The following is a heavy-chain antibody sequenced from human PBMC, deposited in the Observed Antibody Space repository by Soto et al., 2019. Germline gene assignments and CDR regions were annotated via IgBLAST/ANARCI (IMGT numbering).Heavy chain of an antibody. Sequence: GGSLSLSCVASGFTFDSCGMNWVRQAPGKGLEWVAGVSPHAANTYYADSVRGRFIISRDDSRKTVSLDMNSLRGEDSAVYYCATAGAKSTGNFDYWGQGTVVTVSS. CDR2: VSPHAANT. J-gene: IGHJ4*02. CDR3: ATAGAKSTGNFDY. D-gene: IGHD1-26*01. V-gene: IGHV3-23*01. CDR1: GFTFDSCG.